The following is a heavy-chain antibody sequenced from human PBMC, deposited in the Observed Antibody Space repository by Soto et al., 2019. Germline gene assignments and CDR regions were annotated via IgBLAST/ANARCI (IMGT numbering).Heavy chain of an antibody. CDR2: MNPNSGNT. V-gene: IGHV1-8*01. CDR3: ASSPGVPIWFGHHEVAFDF. CDR1: GYTFTSYD. J-gene: IGHJ3*01. D-gene: IGHD3-10*01. Sequence: ASVKVSCKASGYTFTSYDINWVRQATGQGLEWMGWMNPNSGNTGYAQKFQGRVTMTRNTSISTAYMELSSLRSEDTAVYYCASSPGVPIWFGHHEVAFDFWGKGTMVTVSS.